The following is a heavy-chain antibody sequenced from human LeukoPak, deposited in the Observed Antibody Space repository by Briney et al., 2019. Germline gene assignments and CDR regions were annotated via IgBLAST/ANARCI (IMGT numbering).Heavy chain of an antibody. CDR3: AKPLPVVTTFWDQNDY. V-gene: IGHV3-30*02. CDR1: GFTFSSYG. J-gene: IGHJ4*02. D-gene: IGHD4-23*01. Sequence: GGSLRLSCAASGFTFSSYGMHWVRQAPGKWLEWVAVIRYDGSNKYYADSVKGRFTISRDNSKNTLYLQMNSLRAEDTAVYYCAKPLPVVTTFWDQNDYWGQGTLVTVSS. CDR2: IRYDGSNK.